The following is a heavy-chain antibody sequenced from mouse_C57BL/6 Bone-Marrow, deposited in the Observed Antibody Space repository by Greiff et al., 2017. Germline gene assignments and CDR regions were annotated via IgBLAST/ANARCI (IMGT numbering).Heavy chain of an antibody. J-gene: IGHJ2*01. Sequence: EVKLVESGGGLVKPGGSLKLSCAASGFTFSSYAMSWVRQTPEKRLEWVATISDGGGYTYYPDNVKGRFTISRDNAKNNLYLQMSHLKSEDTAMYYCARDRGQLRLNYFDYWGQGTTLTVSS. CDR1: GFTFSSYA. CDR3: ARDRGQLRLNYFDY. CDR2: ISDGGGYT. V-gene: IGHV5-4*01. D-gene: IGHD3-2*02.